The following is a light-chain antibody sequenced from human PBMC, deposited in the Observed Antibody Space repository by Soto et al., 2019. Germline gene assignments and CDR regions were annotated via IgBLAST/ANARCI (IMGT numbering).Light chain of an antibody. CDR3: QQANSFPLT. Sequence: DLQMTQSPSSVSASVGDTVTITCRASQGLKFLAWYQQKPGKAPRLLIYEATNLQSGVPPRFSGSGSGTDFTLTISSLQPEDFATYFCQQANSFPLTFGQGTRLEIK. CDR1: QGLKF. J-gene: IGKJ5*01. V-gene: IGKV1-12*01. CDR2: EAT.